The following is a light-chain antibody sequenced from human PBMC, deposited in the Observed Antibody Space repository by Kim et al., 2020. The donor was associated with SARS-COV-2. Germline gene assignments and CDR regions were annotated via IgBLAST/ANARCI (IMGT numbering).Light chain of an antibody. Sequence: SSELTQDPAVSVALGQTVTITCQGDSLRTYYASWYQQKPGQAPILVIYGKNNRPSGIPDRFSGSSSGNTASLTVTGAQAVDEGDYYCNSRDKSGDHGVFG. CDR1: SLRTYY. CDR3: NSRDKSGDHGV. CDR2: GKN. J-gene: IGLJ2*01. V-gene: IGLV3-19*01.